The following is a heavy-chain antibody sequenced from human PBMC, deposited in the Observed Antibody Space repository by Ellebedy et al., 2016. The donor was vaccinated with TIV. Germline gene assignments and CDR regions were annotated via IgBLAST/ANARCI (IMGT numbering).Heavy chain of an antibody. CDR2: IYSGGST. V-gene: IGHV3-53*01. J-gene: IGHJ6*02. CDR1: GFTVSSNY. D-gene: IGHD3-10*01. CDR3: AREIFLWSLGNYYYGMDA. Sequence: GGSLRLSXAASGFTVSSNYMSWVRQAPGKGLEWVSVIYSGGSTFYADSVKGRFTVSRDNAKNSLYLQLNSMSAEDTAVYYCAREIFLWSLGNYYYGMDAWGHGTTVIVSS.